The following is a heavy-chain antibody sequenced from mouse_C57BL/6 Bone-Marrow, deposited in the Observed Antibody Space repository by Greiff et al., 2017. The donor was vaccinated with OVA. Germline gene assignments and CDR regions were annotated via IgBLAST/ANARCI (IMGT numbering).Heavy chain of an antibody. CDR3: AGGYGSSYWYFDV. Sequence: VQLQQPGAELVKPGASVKLSCKASGYTFTSYWMHWVKQRPGRGLEWIGRIDPNSGGTKYNEKFKSKATLTVDKPSSTAYMQLSSLQAEESAVYYCAGGYGSSYWYFDVWGTGTTVTVSS. D-gene: IGHD1-1*01. CDR2: IDPNSGGT. V-gene: IGHV1-72*01. J-gene: IGHJ1*03. CDR1: GYTFTSYW.